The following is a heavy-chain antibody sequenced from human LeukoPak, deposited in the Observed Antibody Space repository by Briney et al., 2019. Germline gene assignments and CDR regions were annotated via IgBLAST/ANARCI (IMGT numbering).Heavy chain of an antibody. CDR1: GGSISSYY. Sequence: TPSETLSLTCTVAGGSISSYYWSWIRQPPGKGLEWIGYIYYSGSTNYNPSLKSRVTISVDTSKNQFSLKLSSVAAADTAVYYCAREVQKLNYFDYWGQGTLVTVSS. CDR2: IYYSGST. D-gene: IGHD4-11*01. V-gene: IGHV4-59*12. J-gene: IGHJ4*02. CDR3: AREVQKLNYFDY.